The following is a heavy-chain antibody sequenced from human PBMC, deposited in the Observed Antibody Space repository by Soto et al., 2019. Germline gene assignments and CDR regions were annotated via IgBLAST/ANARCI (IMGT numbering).Heavy chain of an antibody. CDR1: GGSISSSSYY. CDR3: ARLLINDILTSYSGKKTIYYYYGMDV. V-gene: IGHV4-39*01. CDR2: IYYSGST. J-gene: IGHJ6*02. Sequence: PSETLSLTCTVSGGSISSSSYYWGWIRQPPGKGLEWIGSIYYSGSTYYNPSLKSRVTISVDTSKNQFSLKLSSVTAADTAVYYCARLLINDILTSYSGKKTIYYYYGMDVWDQGTTVTVSS. D-gene: IGHD3-9*01.